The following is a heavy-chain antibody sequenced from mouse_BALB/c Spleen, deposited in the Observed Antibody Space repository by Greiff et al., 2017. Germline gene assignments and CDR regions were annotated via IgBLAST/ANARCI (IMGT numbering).Heavy chain of an antibody. Sequence: EVKLVESGGGLVQPGGSLRLSCATSGFTFTDYYMSWVRQPPGKALEWLGFIRNKANGYTTEYSASVKGRFTISRDNSQSILYLQMNTLRAEDSATYYCARFIRGYFDYWGQGTTLTVSS. CDR3: ARFIRGYFDY. V-gene: IGHV7-3*02. CDR2: IRNKANGYTT. D-gene: IGHD1-1*01. J-gene: IGHJ2*01. CDR1: GFTFTDYY.